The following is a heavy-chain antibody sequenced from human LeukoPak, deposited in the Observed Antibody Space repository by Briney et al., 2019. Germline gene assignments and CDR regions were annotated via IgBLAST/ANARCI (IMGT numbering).Heavy chain of an antibody. V-gene: IGHV3-23*01. CDR2: ISGSGGST. Sequence: GRSLRLSCAASGFTFSSYAMSWVRQAPGKGLEWVSAISGSGGSTYYADSVKGRFTISRDNSKNTLYLQMNSLRAEDTAVYYCAKDGTHIVVVVAAFDDAFDIWGQGTMVTVSS. J-gene: IGHJ3*02. D-gene: IGHD2-15*01. CDR3: AKDGTHIVVVVAAFDDAFDI. CDR1: GFTFSSYA.